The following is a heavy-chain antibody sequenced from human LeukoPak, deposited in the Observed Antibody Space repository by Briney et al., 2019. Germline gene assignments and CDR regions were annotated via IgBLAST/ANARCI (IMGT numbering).Heavy chain of an antibody. CDR1: GFTFSSYW. Sequence: GGSLRLSCAPSGFTFSSYWMHWVRQAPGKGLVWVSRINSDGRSTSYADSVKGRFTISRDNAKNTLYLQMNSLRAEDTAVYYCARGRLLWFGESTYYMDVWGKGTTVTVTS. D-gene: IGHD3-10*01. CDR2: INSDGRST. J-gene: IGHJ6*03. V-gene: IGHV3-74*01. CDR3: ARGRLLWFGESTYYMDV.